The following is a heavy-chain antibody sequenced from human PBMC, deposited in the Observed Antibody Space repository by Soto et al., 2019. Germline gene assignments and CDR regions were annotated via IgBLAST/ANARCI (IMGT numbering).Heavy chain of an antibody. J-gene: IGHJ5*02. CDR2: IYYSGST. Sequence: SETLSLTCTVSGGSISSSSYYWGWIRQPPGKGLEWIGSIYYSGSTYYNPSLKSRVTISVDTSKHQFSLKLSSVTAADTAVYYCARLGVPGYSSSWYWFDPWGQGTLVTVSS. D-gene: IGHD6-13*01. CDR1: GGSISSSSYY. V-gene: IGHV4-39*01. CDR3: ARLGVPGYSSSWYWFDP.